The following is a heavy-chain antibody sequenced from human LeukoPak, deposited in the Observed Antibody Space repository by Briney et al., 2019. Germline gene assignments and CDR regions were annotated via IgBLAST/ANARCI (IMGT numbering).Heavy chain of an antibody. CDR3: VKDSSSGSYFDY. CDR1: GFTFSRYA. CDR2: ISSNGGST. J-gene: IGHJ4*02. D-gene: IGHD3-10*01. V-gene: IGHV3-64D*06. Sequence: AGGSLRPSCSASGFTFSRYAMHWVRQAPGKGLEYVSAISSNGGSTYYADSVKGRFTISRDNSRNTLHLQMSSLRVEDTAVYYCVKDSSSGSYFDYWGQGTLVTVSS.